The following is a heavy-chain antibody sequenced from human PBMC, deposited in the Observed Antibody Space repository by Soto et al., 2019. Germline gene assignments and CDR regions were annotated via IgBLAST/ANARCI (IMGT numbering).Heavy chain of an antibody. Sequence: ASVKVSCKASGYTFTSYAMYWVRQAPGQRLEWMGWINAGNGNKKYSQKFQGRVTITRDTSASTAYMELSSLRSEDTAVYYCARDRDFWSGYYYYGMDVWGQGTTVTVSS. J-gene: IGHJ6*02. CDR3: ARDRDFWSGYYYYGMDV. V-gene: IGHV1-3*01. D-gene: IGHD3-3*01. CDR2: INAGNGNK. CDR1: GYTFTSYA.